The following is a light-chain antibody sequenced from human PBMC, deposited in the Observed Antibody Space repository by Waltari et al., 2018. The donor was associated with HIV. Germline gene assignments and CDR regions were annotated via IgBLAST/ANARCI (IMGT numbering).Light chain of an antibody. CDR1: RTLVHRSDSQNC. J-gene: IGKJ4*01. V-gene: IGKV4-1*01. CDR3: QQYCSLGPT. CDR2: WAS. Sequence: DILLTQSPHSLSVSLGERATINSRSRRTLVHRSDSQNCLAWYQQRPGQSPRLLIYWASTRASGVPDRISGSGSGTNFSLTISTLQTDDVTLYYCQQYCSLGPTFGGGTKVEIK.